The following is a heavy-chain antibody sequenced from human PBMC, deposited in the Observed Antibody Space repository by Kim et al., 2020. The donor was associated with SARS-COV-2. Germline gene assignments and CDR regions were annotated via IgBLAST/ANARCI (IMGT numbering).Heavy chain of an antibody. CDR3: ARHPRDSSGYSVTQSDY. CDR1: GGSISSSSYY. V-gene: IGHV4-39*01. J-gene: IGHJ4*02. Sequence: SETLSLTCTVSGGSISSSSYYWGWIRQPPGKGLEWIGSIYYSGSTYYNPSLKSRVTISVDTSKNQFSLKLSSVTAADTAVYYCARHPRDSSGYSVTQSDYWGQGTLVTVSS. CDR2: IYYSGST. D-gene: IGHD3-22*01.